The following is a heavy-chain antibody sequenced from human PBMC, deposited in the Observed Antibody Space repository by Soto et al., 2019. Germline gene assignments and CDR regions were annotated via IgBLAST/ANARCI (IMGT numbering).Heavy chain of an antibody. CDR2: ISSSGTGI. Sequence: GGSLRLSCAASGFTFSDYYMTWIRQAPGKGLEWVSYISSSGTGIYYPDSMKGRFTISRDNAKKSLYLQMSSLRAEDTAVYFCAKARVRIAGADSFDHWGQGTLVTVSS. V-gene: IGHV3-11*04. J-gene: IGHJ4*02. D-gene: IGHD1-26*01. CDR3: AKARVRIAGADSFDH. CDR1: GFTFSDYY.